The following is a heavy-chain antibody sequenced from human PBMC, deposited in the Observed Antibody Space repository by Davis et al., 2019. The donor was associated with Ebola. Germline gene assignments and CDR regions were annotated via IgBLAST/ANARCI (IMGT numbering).Heavy chain of an antibody. D-gene: IGHD6-13*01. CDR3: ARDLGMIAAAGYFDY. CDR2: IIPILGIA. Sequence: AASVKVSCKASGGTFSSYTISWVRQAPGQGLEWMGRIIPILGIANYAQKFQGRVTITADKSTSTAYMDLSSLRSEDTAVYYCARDLGMIAAAGYFDYWGQGTLVTVSS. J-gene: IGHJ4*02. V-gene: IGHV1-69*04. CDR1: GGTFSSYT.